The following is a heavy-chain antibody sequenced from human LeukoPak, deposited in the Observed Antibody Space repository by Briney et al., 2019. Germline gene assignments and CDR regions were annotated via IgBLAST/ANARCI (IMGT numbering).Heavy chain of an antibody. Sequence: ASVKVSCKASGYTFTGYYMHWVRQAPGQGLEWMGWINPNSGGTNYAQKFQGRVTMTRDTSISTAYMELSRLRSDDTAVYYCARDRIQLGPHYYYYRDVWGKGTRVTVSS. CDR3: ARDRIQLGPHYYYYRDV. J-gene: IGHJ6*03. V-gene: IGHV1-2*02. D-gene: IGHD5-18*01. CDR2: INPNSGGT. CDR1: GYTFTGYY.